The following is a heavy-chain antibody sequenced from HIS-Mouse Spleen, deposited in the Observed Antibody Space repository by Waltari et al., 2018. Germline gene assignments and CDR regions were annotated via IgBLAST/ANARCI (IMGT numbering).Heavy chain of an antibody. CDR1: GGSSSGYY. V-gene: IGHV4-34*01. Sequence: QVQLQQWGAGLLKPSETLSLTCAVYGGSSSGYYWSWIRQPPGTGLEWIGEINHSGSTNYNPSLKSRVTISVDTSKNQFSLKLSSVTAADTAVYYCARMGPASGSYGDYWGQGTLVTVSS. CDR2: INHSGST. CDR3: ARMGPASGSYGDY. J-gene: IGHJ4*02. D-gene: IGHD1-26*01.